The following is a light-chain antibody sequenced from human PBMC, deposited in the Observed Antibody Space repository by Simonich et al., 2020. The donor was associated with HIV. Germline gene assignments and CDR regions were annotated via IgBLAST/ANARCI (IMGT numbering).Light chain of an antibody. CDR3: QQYDNWPPWT. J-gene: IGKJ1*01. CDR2: WAS. Sequence: DIVMTQSPDSLAVSLGERATVNCRSSRSVLYRSNNKNYLAWYQQKPGQPPKLLIYWASTRESGVPDRFSGSGSGTDFTLTISSLQAEDVAVYYCQQYDNWPPWTFGQGTKVEIK. V-gene: IGKV4-1*01. CDR1: RSVLYRSNNKNY.